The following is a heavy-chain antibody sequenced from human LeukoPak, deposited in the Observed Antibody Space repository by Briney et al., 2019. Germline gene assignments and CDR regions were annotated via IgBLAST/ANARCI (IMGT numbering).Heavy chain of an antibody. Sequence: PSQTLSLTCTVSGGSISSGGYYWSWIRQHPGKGLEWIGYIYYSGSTYYNPSLKSRVTISVDTSKNQFSLKLSSVTAADTAVYYCARFRYNYDSSGYFGSLAFDIWGQGTMVTVSS. J-gene: IGHJ3*02. CDR1: GGSISSGGYY. CDR3: ARFRYNYDSSGYFGSLAFDI. V-gene: IGHV4-31*03. CDR2: IYYSGST. D-gene: IGHD3-22*01.